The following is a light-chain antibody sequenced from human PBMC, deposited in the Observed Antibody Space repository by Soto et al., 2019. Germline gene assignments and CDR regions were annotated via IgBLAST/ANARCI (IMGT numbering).Light chain of an antibody. CDR1: QGISRY. CDR3: QHLNSYPYT. J-gene: IGKJ2*01. V-gene: IGKV1-9*01. CDR2: AAS. Sequence: DLQLSQSPSFLSASVGDRVTITCRASQGISRYLAWYQQKPGKAPKLLIYAASTLQSGVPSRFSGSGSGTEFNLTISSLQPEDFATYYCQHLNSYPYTFGQGTKLEIK.